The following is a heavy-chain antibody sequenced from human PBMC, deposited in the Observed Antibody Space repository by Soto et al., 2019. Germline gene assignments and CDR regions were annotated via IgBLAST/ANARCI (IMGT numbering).Heavy chain of an antibody. J-gene: IGHJ4*02. CDR2: ISQSGNT. CDR3: ARAPKVSGSSRTRPDF. CDR1: SGSFSGYY. V-gene: IGHV4-34*01. Sequence: ETLSLTCSIYSGSFSGYYWSWIRQPPGKGLEWIGEISQSGNTNYSPSLKSRVSISIDTSKKQFSLNLASVSAADTAVYYCARAPKVSGSSRTRPDFWGQGTLVTVSS. D-gene: IGHD6-6*01.